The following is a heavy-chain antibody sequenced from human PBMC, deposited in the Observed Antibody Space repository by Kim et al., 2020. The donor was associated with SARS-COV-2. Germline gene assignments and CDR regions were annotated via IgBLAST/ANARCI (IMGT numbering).Heavy chain of an antibody. CDR3: VRDPEVPNYYYYGMDV. CDR1: GYTFTGYY. Sequence: ASVKVSCKASGYTFTGYYMHWVRQAPGQGLEWMGRINPNSGGTNYAQKFQGRVTMTRDTSISTAYMELSRLRSDDTAVYYGVRDPEVPNYYYYGMDVWGQGTTVTVSS. D-gene: IGHD3-10*01. CDR2: INPNSGGT. J-gene: IGHJ6*02. V-gene: IGHV1-2*06.